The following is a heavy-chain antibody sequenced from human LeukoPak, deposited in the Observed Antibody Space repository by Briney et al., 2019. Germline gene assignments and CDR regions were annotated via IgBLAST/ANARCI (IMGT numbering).Heavy chain of an antibody. CDR2: IRYDGSNK. V-gene: IGHV3-30*02. D-gene: IGHD6-19*01. CDR1: GFTFSSYG. Sequence: GGSLRLSCAASGFTFSSYGMHWVRQAPGKGLEWVAFIRYDGSNKYYADSVKGRFTISRDNSKNTLYLQMNSLRAEDTAVYYCAKDPPYSSGWVDYWGQGTLVIVSS. J-gene: IGHJ4*02. CDR3: AKDPPYSSGWVDY.